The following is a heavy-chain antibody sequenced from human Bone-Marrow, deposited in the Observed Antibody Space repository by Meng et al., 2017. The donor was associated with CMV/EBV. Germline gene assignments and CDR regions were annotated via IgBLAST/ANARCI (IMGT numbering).Heavy chain of an antibody. D-gene: IGHD3-3*01. Sequence: SETLSLTCTVSGGSISSSSYYWGWIRQPPGKGLEWIGSIYYSGCTYYNPSLKSRVTISVDTSKNQFSLKLSSVTAADTAVYYCAREDLVKGRYGMDVWGQRTTVTVSS. CDR1: GGSISSSSYY. CDR3: AREDLVKGRYGMDV. V-gene: IGHV4-39*07. J-gene: IGHJ6*02. CDR2: IYYSGCT.